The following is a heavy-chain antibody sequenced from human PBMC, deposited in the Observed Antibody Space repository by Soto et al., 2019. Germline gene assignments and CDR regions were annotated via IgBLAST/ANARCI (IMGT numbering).Heavy chain of an antibody. CDR2: IYWNDDK. CDR1: GFSLSTSGVG. D-gene: IGHD3-9*01. J-gene: IGHJ5*02. CDR3: AHSYFDWLLVWFDP. V-gene: IGHV2-5*01. Sequence: TLSRSGPTLVNPTQTLTLTCTFSGFSLSTSGVGVGWIRQPPGKALEWLALIYWNDDKRYSPSLKSRLNITKGTSKNQVVLTMTNMDPVDTATYYCAHSYFDWLLVWFDPWGQGTLVTVSS.